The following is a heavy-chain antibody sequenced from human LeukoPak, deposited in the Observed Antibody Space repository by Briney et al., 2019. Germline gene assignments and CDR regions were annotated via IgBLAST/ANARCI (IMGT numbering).Heavy chain of an antibody. CDR1: GFTFSSYA. CDR2: ISGSGGST. V-gene: IGHV3-23*01. Sequence: GGSLRLSCAASGFTFSSYAMSWVRQAPGKGLEWVSAISGSGGSTYYADAVKGRFTISRDNSKNTLYLQMNSLRAEDTAVYYCAKDDPPLLGYCSSTSCYAVRGGQGTLVTVSS. J-gene: IGHJ4*02. D-gene: IGHD2-2*01. CDR3: AKDDPPLLGYCSSTSCYAVR.